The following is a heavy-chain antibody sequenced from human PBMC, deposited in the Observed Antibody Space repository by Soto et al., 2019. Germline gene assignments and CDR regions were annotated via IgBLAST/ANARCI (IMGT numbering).Heavy chain of an antibody. V-gene: IGHV3-72*01. D-gene: IGHD3-22*01. CDR1: GFTLSDHY. J-gene: IGHJ4*02. CDR2: SRDKPQGYST. Sequence: PGGSLRLSCAVSGFTLSDHYIDWVRQAPGKGLEWVGRSRDKPQGYSTAYAASVKGRFTTSRDESKSSAYLQMNSLKTEDTAAYYCVRATYFSDSSGYTRCLDYWGQGTLVTVSS. CDR3: VRATYFSDSSGYTRCLDY.